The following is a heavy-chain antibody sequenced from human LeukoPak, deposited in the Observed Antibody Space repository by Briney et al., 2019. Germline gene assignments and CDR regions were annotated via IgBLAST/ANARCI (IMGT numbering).Heavy chain of an antibody. Sequence: SETLSLTCAVSGYSISSGYYWGWIRQPPGKGLEWIGSIYHSGSTYYNPSFKSRVTISVGPSKNQFSLKLSSVTAADTAVYYCARQGGGVVVPAALIYWGQGTLVTVSS. CDR2: IYHSGST. CDR1: GYSISSGYY. CDR3: ARQGGGVVVPAALIY. V-gene: IGHV4-38-2*01. J-gene: IGHJ4*02. D-gene: IGHD2-2*01.